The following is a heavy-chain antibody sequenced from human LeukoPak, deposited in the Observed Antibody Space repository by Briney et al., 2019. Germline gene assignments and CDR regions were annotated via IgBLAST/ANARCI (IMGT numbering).Heavy chain of an antibody. Sequence: GASVKVSCKASGGTSSSYAISWVRQAPGQGLEWMGGIIPIFGTANYAQKFQGRVTITADESTSTAYMELSSLRSEDTAVYYCARDSVANWVLDDAFDIWGQGTMVTVSS. D-gene: IGHD7-27*01. CDR3: ARDSVANWVLDDAFDI. V-gene: IGHV1-69*13. CDR1: GGTSSSYA. CDR2: IIPIFGTA. J-gene: IGHJ3*02.